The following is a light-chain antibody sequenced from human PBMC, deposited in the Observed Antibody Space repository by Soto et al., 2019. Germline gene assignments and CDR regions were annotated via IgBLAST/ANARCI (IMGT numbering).Light chain of an antibody. CDR1: QSVGTY. V-gene: IGKV3-11*01. CDR2: DAS. CDR3: QQRSNWIT. Sequence: EVVLTQSPATLSLSPGERATLSCRASQSVGTYLAWYQQKPGQTPKLLIYDASNRATGIPARFSGSGSGTDFTLTINSLEAEDFAVYYCQQRSNWITFGQGTRLEIK. J-gene: IGKJ5*01.